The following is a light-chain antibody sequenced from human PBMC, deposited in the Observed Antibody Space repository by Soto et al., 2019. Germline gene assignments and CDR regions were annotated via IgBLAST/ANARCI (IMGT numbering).Light chain of an antibody. V-gene: IGLV2-11*01. CDR1: STDVGGYNY. Sequence: QSVLTQPRSVSGSPGQSVTISCTGXSTDVGGYNYVSWYQQHPGKVPKLMLYDVSKRPSGVPDRFSGSKSGNTASLTISGLQADDEDDSYCCSYAGMYTLYVFGSGIQVT. J-gene: IGLJ1*01. CDR2: DVS. CDR3: CSYAGMYTLYV.